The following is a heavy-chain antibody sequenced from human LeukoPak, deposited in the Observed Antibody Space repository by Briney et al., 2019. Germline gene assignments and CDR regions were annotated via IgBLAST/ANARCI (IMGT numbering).Heavy chain of an antibody. CDR1: GFTFDDYA. J-gene: IGHJ4*02. V-gene: IGHV3-9*01. Sequence: PGGSLRLSCAASGFTFDDYATHWVRQAPGKGLEWVSGISWNSGSIGYADSVKGRFTISRDNAKNSLYLQMNSLRAEDTALYYCATYGDYLGDYWGQGTLVTVSS. CDR2: ISWNSGSI. CDR3: ATYGDYLGDY. D-gene: IGHD4-17*01.